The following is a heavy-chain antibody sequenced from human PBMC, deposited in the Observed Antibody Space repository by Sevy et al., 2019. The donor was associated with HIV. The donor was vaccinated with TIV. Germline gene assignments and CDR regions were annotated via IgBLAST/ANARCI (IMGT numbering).Heavy chain of an antibody. CDR2: ISGSGGST. Sequence: GGSLILSCAASGFTFSSYAMSWVRQAPGKGLEWVSAISGSGGSTYYADSVKGRFTISRDNSKNTLYLQMNSLRAEDTAVYYCAKAKIVVGSPYYFDYWGQGTLVTVSS. V-gene: IGHV3-23*01. CDR1: GFTFSSYA. CDR3: AKAKIVVGSPYYFDY. J-gene: IGHJ4*02. D-gene: IGHD3-22*01.